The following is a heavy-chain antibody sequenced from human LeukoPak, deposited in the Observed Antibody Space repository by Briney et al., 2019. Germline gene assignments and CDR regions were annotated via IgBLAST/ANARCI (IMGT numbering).Heavy chain of an antibody. D-gene: IGHD7-27*01. CDR1: GGSISSSSYY. J-gene: IGHJ4*02. V-gene: IGHV4-39*01. CDR3: ARHQRELGLFDY. Sequence: SETLSLTCTVSGGSISSSSYYWGWIRQPPGKGLEWIVSIYYSGSTYYNPSLKSRVTISVDTSKNQFSLKLSSVTAADTAVYYCARHQRELGLFDYWGQGTLVTVSS. CDR2: IYYSGST.